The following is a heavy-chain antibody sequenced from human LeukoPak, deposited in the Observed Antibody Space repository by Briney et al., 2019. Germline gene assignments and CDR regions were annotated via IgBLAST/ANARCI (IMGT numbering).Heavy chain of an antibody. J-gene: IGHJ5*02. Sequence: GASVKVSCKASGYTFTSYYMHWVRQATGQGLEWMGWMNPNSGNTGYAQKFQGRVTITRNTSISTAYMELSSLRSEDTAVYYCARRRRSGNWFDPWGQGTLVTVSS. CDR3: ARRRRSGNWFDP. CDR1: GYTFTSYY. CDR2: MNPNSGNT. D-gene: IGHD1-26*01. V-gene: IGHV1-8*03.